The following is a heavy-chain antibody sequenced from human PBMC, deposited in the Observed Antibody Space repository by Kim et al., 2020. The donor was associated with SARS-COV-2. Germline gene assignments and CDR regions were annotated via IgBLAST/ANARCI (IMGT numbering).Heavy chain of an antibody. V-gene: IGHV3-11*01. Sequence: GGSLRLSCAASGFTFSDYYMSWIRQAPGKGLEWVSYISSSGSTIYYADSVKGRFTISRDNAKNSLYLKMNSLRAEDTAVYYCASGSLGELSLCDIWGQGTMVTVSS. CDR2: ISSSGSTI. CDR3: ASGSLGELSLCDI. J-gene: IGHJ3*02. D-gene: IGHD3-16*02. CDR1: GFTFSDYY.